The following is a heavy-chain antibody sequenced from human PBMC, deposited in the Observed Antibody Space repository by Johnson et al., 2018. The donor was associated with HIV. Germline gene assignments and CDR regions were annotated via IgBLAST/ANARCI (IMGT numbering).Heavy chain of an antibody. V-gene: IGHV3-66*02. CDR2: TISGGNT. CDR1: GFTVSSNY. J-gene: IGHJ3*02. D-gene: IGHD3-16*01. CDR3: AKGEWGAGTDAFDI. Sequence: EKLVESGGGLVQPGGSLRLSCAASGFTVSSNYMSWVRQTPGKGLAWVSSITISGGNTHYADSVKGRFTISRDNSKNTLYLQMNSLRAEDTAVYYCAKGEWGAGTDAFDIWGQGTMVTVSS.